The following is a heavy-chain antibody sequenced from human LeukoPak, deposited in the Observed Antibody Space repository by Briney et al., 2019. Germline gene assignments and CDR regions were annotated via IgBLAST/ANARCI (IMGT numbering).Heavy chain of an antibody. D-gene: IGHD3-9*01. CDR3: ARASHLYDILTGYVFDY. CDR1: GGSLNTYY. V-gene: IGHV4-59*01. CDR2: LFSSGST. J-gene: IGHJ4*02. Sequence: PSETLSLTCAVSGGSLNTYYWNWIRQPPGKGLEWIGYLFSSGSTKYNPSLKSRVTISVDTSKNQFSLKLSSVTAADTAVYYCARASHLYDILTGYVFDYWGQGTLVTVSS.